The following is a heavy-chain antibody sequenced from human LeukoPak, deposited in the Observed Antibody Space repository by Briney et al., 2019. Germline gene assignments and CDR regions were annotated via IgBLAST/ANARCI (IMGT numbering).Heavy chain of an antibody. V-gene: IGHV4-34*01. J-gene: IGHJ4*02. CDR2: INHSGST. D-gene: IGHD2-15*01. CDR3: ASGVVATRAN. Sequence: PSETLSLTCAVYGGSFSGYYWSWIRQPPGKGLEWIGEINHSGSTNYNPSLKSRVTISVDTSKNQFSLKLSSVTAADTAVYYCASGVVATRANWGQGTLVTVSS. CDR1: GGSFSGYY.